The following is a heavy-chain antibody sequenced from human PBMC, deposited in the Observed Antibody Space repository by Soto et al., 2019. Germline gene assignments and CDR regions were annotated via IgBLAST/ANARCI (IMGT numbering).Heavy chain of an antibody. CDR1: GGTYNTFA. CDR2: VIPVLGPA. J-gene: IGHJ4*02. Sequence: SVKVSCKASGGTYNTFAISWVRQAPGQGLEWMGGVIPVLGPAFYAQKFQGRVTITADKSTTTAYLELTSLRSEDTAVYYCVRAAKRYFDYWGQGTLVTVSS. CDR3: VRAAKRYFDY. V-gene: IGHV1-69*10.